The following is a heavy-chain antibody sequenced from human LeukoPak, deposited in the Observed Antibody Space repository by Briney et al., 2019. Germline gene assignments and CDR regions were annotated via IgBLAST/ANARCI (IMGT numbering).Heavy chain of an antibody. V-gene: IGHV4-39*01. CDR1: GASISSSSYY. Sequence: PSETLSLTCTVSGASISSSSYYWGWIRQPPGKGLEWIGSIYYSGSTYYNPSLKSRVTISVDTSKNQFSLKLSSVTAADTAVYYCASRSDYYDSSGYSDYWGQGTLVTVSS. D-gene: IGHD3-22*01. J-gene: IGHJ4*02. CDR2: IYYSGST. CDR3: ASRSDYYDSSGYSDY.